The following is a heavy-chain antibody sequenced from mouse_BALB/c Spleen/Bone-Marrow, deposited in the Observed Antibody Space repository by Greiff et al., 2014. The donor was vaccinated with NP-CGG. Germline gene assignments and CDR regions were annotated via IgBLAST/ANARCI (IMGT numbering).Heavy chain of an antibody. Sequence: QVQLQQPGSVLVRSGASVKLSCKASGYTFTSSWMHWAKQRPGQGLEWIGEIHPNSGNTNYNEKFKGKATLTVDTSSSTAYVDLSSLTSEDSAVYYCARSTTATYFDVWGAGTTVTVSS. CDR2: IHPNSGNT. V-gene: IGHV1S130*01. CDR1: GYTFTSSW. CDR3: ARSTTATYFDV. D-gene: IGHD1-2*01. J-gene: IGHJ1*01.